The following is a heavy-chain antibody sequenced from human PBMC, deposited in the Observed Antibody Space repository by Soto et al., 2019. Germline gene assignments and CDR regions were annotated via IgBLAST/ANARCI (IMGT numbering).Heavy chain of an antibody. D-gene: IGHD1-7*01. J-gene: IGHJ4*02. Sequence: GASVKGSWKASGYTFTSYDINWVRQATGQGLEWMGWMNPNSGNTGYAQKFQGRVTMTRNTSTSTAYMELSSLRSEDTAVYYCASMAFEDWNSHGYWGQGTLVTVSS. CDR2: MNPNSGNT. CDR1: GYTFTSYD. CDR3: ASMAFEDWNSHGY. V-gene: IGHV1-8*01.